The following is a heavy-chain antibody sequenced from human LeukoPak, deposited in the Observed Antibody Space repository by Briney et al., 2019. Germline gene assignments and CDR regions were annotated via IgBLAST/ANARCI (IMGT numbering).Heavy chain of an antibody. J-gene: IGHJ4*02. Sequence: GGSLRLSRAASGFTFSSYWMSWVRQAPGKGLEWVANIKQDGSEKYYVDSVKGRFTISRDNAKNSLYLQMNSLRAEDTAVYYCARDGPGYSSSWYYFDYWGQGTLVTVSS. CDR1: GFTFSSYW. D-gene: IGHD6-13*01. V-gene: IGHV3-7*01. CDR3: ARDGPGYSSSWYYFDY. CDR2: IKQDGSEK.